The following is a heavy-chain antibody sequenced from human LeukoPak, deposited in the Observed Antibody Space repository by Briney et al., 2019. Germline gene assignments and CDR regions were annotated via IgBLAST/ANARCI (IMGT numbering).Heavy chain of an antibody. CDR3: ARSVPAAISYFDY. Sequence: ASVKVSCKASGYTFTGYYMHWVRQAPGQGLEWVGWINPNSGGTNYAQKFQGRVTMTRDTSISTAYMELSRLRSDDTAVYYCARSVPAAISYFDYWGQGTLVTVSS. V-gene: IGHV1-2*02. CDR1: GYTFTGYY. CDR2: INPNSGGT. J-gene: IGHJ4*02. D-gene: IGHD2-2*01.